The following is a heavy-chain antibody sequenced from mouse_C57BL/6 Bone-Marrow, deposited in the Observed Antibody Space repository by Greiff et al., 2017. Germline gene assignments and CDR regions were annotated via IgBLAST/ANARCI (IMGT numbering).Heavy chain of an antibody. CDR2: INPNYGTT. J-gene: IGHJ1*03. D-gene: IGHD1-1*01. V-gene: IGHV1-39*01. CDR1: GYSFTDYN. CDR3: ARSYYYGSSYVDFDV. Sequence: VQLQQSGPELVKPGASVKISCKASGYSFTDYNMNWVKQSNGKSLEWIGVINPNYGTTSYNQKFKGKGTLTVDQSSSTAYMQINSLTSEDSAVYYCARSYYYGSSYVDFDVWGRGTTVTVSS.